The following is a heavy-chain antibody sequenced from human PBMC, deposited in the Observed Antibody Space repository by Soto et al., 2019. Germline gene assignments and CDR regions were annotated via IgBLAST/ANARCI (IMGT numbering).Heavy chain of an antibody. J-gene: IGHJ4*02. CDR2: IWYDGSNK. D-gene: IGHD3-16*01. CDR1: GFTFSSYG. V-gene: IGHV3-33*01. CDR3: AGSWVERWGGYHFDY. Sequence: QVQLVESGGGVVQPGRSLRLSCAASGFTFSSYGMHWVRQAPGKGLEWVAVIWYDGSNKYYADSLKGRFTISRDNSKNTLYLQMNSLRAEDTAVYYCAGSWVERWGGYHFDYWGQGTRVTVSS.